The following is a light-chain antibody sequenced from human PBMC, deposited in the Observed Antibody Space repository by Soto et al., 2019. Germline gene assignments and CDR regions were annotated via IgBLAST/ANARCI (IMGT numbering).Light chain of an antibody. CDR3: QSYDSTLSGPVV. Sequence: QSVLTQPPSVSGAPGQRVTFSCTGSSSNIGAGYHVHWYQHFPGKAPKLLIYADNHRPSGVPERVSGSKSGTSASLVITGLQADDEADYYCQSYDSTLSGPVVFGGGTKLTVL. CDR2: ADN. J-gene: IGLJ3*02. CDR1: SSNIGAGYH. V-gene: IGLV1-40*01.